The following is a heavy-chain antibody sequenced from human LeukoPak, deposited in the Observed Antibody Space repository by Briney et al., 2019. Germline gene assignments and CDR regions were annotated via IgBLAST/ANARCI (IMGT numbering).Heavy chain of an antibody. D-gene: IGHD6-13*01. Sequence: PSETLSLTCTVSGGSISSSSYYWGWIRQPPGKGLEWIGSMYYSGSTYFNPSLKSRVTISVDTSKNQFSLKLSSVTAADTAVYYCARGRAGRLGWFNPWGQGTLVTISS. CDR3: ARGRAGRLGWFNP. V-gene: IGHV4-39*07. CDR1: GGSISSSSYY. CDR2: MYYSGST. J-gene: IGHJ5*02.